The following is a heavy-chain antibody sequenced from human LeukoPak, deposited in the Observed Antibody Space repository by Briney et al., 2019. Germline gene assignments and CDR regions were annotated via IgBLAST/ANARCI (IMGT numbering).Heavy chain of an antibody. D-gene: IGHD6-19*01. V-gene: IGHV3-21*01. J-gene: IGHJ4*02. CDR1: GFTFSSYS. CDR2: ISSSSSYI. Sequence: GGSLRLSCAASGFTFSSYSMNWVRQAPGKGLEWVSSISSSSSYIYYADSVKGRFTISRDNAKNSLYLQMNSLRAEDTAVYYCARGNSPYSSGWYDYWGQGTLVTVSS. CDR3: ARGNSPYSSGWYDY.